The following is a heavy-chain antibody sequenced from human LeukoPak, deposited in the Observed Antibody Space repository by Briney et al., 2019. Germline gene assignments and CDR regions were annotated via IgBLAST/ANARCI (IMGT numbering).Heavy chain of an antibody. CDR3: ARYYSGWYYFDY. V-gene: IGHV1-69*13. J-gene: IGHJ4*02. D-gene: IGHD6-19*01. CDR1: GGTFSSYA. CDR2: IIPIFGAA. Sequence: SVTVSCKASGGTFSSYAISWVRHAPGQGLEWMGGIIPIFGAANYAQKFQGRVTITADESTSTAYMELSSLRSEDTAVYYCARYYSGWYYFDYWGQGTLVTVSS.